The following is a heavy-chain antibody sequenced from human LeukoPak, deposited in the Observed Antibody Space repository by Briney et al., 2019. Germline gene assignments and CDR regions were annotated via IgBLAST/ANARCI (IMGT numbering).Heavy chain of an antibody. CDR3: AKDRKICNGGICSRPGFDY. V-gene: IGHV3-23*01. CDR1: GFTFSSYA. J-gene: IGHJ4*02. CDR2: ISGGGGST. D-gene: IGHD2-15*01. Sequence: PGGSLRLSCAASGFTFSSYAMSWVRQAPGKGLEWVSAISGGGGSTYYADSVEGRFTISRDISKNTLYLQMNSLRAEDTAVYYCAKDRKICNGGICSRPGFDYWGQGALVTVSS.